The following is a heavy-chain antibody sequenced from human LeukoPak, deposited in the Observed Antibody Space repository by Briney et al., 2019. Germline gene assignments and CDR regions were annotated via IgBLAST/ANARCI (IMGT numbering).Heavy chain of an antibody. CDR1: GGSISSSSYY. CDR3: ARRDYGGNSGFDY. D-gene: IGHD4-23*01. CDR2: IYYSGST. V-gene: IGHV4-39*01. J-gene: IGHJ4*02. Sequence: SETLSLTCTVSGGSISSSSYYWGWIRQPPGRGLEWIGSIYYSGSTYYNPSLKSRVTISVDTSKNQFSLKLSSVTAADTAMYYCARRDYGGNSGFDYWGQGTLVTVSS.